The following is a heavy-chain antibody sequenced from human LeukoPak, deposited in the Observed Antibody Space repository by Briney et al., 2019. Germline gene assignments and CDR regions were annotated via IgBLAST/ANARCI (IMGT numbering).Heavy chain of an antibody. CDR1: GGSISSYF. Sequence: SETLSLTCTVSGGSISSYFWSWIRQSPGKGLEWIGYIYYSGSTNYNPPLKSRVTISVDTSKNQFSLNLSSVTAADTAVYYCARAGDAYSSGGYYSYGVDVWGQGTTVTVSS. V-gene: IGHV4-59*01. CDR2: IYYSGST. D-gene: IGHD5-24*01. J-gene: IGHJ6*02. CDR3: ARAGDAYSSGGYYSYGVDV.